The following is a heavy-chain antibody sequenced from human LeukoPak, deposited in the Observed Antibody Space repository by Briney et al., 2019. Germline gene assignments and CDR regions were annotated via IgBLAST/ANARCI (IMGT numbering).Heavy chain of an antibody. D-gene: IGHD6-19*01. CDR1: GYTFTGYY. CDR2: INPNSGGT. Sequence: ASVKVSCKASGYTFTGYYMHWVRQAPGQGLEWMGWINPNSGGTNYAQKFQGRVTMTRDTSISTAYMELSRLRSDDTAVYYCARELSIAVAVANPEFDYWGQGTLVTVSS. V-gene: IGHV1-2*02. CDR3: ARELSIAVAVANPEFDY. J-gene: IGHJ4*02.